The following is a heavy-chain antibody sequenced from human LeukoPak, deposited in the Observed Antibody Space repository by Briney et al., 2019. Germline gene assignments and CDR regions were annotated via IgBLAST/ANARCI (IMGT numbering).Heavy chain of an antibody. D-gene: IGHD5-18*01. V-gene: IGHV3-23*01. CDR2: ISGSGCST. CDR1: GLTFSTYA. Sequence: GGSLRLSCVAFGLTFSTYAMSWVRQSPGKGLEWVSCISGSGCSTPYAGSVKGRFTISRDNSKNTLYLQMNSLRAEDTAVYYCAKDLEDTAMIRRPFDIWGQGTMVTVSS. J-gene: IGHJ3*02. CDR3: AKDLEDTAMIRRPFDI.